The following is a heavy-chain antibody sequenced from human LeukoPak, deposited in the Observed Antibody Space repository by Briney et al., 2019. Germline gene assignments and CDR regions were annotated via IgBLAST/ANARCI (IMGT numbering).Heavy chain of an antibody. V-gene: IGHV3-30*18. Sequence: PGGSLRLSCAASGFTFSGYGMHWVRQAPGKGLEWVAVISYDGSNKYYADSVKGRFTISRDNSKNTLYLQMNSLRAEDTAVYYCAKDPFKIQLWLGSGFDYWGQGTLVTVSS. CDR3: AKDPFKIQLWLGSGFDY. D-gene: IGHD5-18*01. CDR2: ISYDGSNK. J-gene: IGHJ4*02. CDR1: GFTFSGYG.